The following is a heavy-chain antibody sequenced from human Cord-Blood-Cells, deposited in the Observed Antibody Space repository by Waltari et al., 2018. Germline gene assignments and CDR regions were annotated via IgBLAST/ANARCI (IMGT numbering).Heavy chain of an antibody. D-gene: IGHD3-16*01. CDR1: YTFTGYY. CDR2: INPNSGGT. Sequence: YTFTGYYMHWVRQAPGQGLEWMGWINPNSGGTNYAQKFQGWVTMTRDTSISTAYMELSRLRSDDTAVYYCARDVGGGTLDYWGQGTLVTVSP. CDR3: ARDVGGGTLDY. V-gene: IGHV1-2*04. J-gene: IGHJ4*02.